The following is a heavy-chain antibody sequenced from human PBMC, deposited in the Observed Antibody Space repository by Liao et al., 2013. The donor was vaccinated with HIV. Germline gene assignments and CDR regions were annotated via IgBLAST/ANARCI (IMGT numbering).Heavy chain of an antibody. CDR2: IYTSGST. D-gene: IGHD1-14*01. Sequence: QVQLRESGPGLVKPSETLSLTCTVSGGSISSYYWSWIRQPAGKGLEWIGRIYTSGSTNYNPSLKSRVTMSVDTSKNQFSLKVNSVTAADTAVYFCARGTTIRPWASRTPKWFDPWGQGTVVTVSS. CDR3: ARGTTIRPWASRTPKWFDP. CDR1: GGSISSYY. V-gene: IGHV4-4*07. J-gene: IGHJ5*02.